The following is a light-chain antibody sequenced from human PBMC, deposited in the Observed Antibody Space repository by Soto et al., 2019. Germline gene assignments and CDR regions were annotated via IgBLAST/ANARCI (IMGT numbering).Light chain of an antibody. J-gene: IGKJ5*01. CDR1: QSVSSSY. Sequence: IVLTQSPATLSLSPVKIATLACGPSQSVSSSYLAWYQQKPGQAPRLLIYGASSRATGIPDRFSGSGSGTDFTLTISRLEPEDFAVYYCQQYVGLPITFGQGTRL. CDR2: GAS. CDR3: QQYVGLPIT. V-gene: IGKV3-20*01.